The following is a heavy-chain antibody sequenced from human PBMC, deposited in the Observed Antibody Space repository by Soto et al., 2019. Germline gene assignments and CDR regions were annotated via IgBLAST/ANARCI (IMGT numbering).Heavy chain of an antibody. D-gene: IGHD3-9*01. J-gene: IGHJ3*02. CDR3: ARHQDLRYGGLMHAFDI. CDR1: GYSFTSYW. V-gene: IGHV5-51*01. Sequence: GESLKISCKGSGYSFTSYWIGWVRQMPGKGLEWMGIIYPGDSDTRYSPSFQGQVTISADKSISTAYLQWSSLKASDTAMYYCARHQDLRYGGLMHAFDIWGQGTMVTVSS. CDR2: IYPGDSDT.